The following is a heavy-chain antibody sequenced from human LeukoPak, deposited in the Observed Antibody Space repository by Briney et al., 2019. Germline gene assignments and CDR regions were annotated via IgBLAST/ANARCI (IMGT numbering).Heavy chain of an antibody. CDR1: GGSISSSSYY. J-gene: IGHJ4*02. Sequence: PSETLSLTCTVSGGSISSSSYYWGWIRQPPGKGLEWIGSIYYSGSTYYNPSLKSRVTISVDTSKNQFSLKLSPVTAADTAVYYCARRRGATTHYFDYWGQGTLVTVSS. V-gene: IGHV4-39*01. CDR3: ARRRGATTHYFDY. D-gene: IGHD1-26*01. CDR2: IYYSGST.